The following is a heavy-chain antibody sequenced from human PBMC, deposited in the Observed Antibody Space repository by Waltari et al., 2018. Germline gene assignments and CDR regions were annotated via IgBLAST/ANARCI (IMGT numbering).Heavy chain of an antibody. J-gene: IGHJ4*02. Sequence: VQLVEYGGGLVQPGRSLRLSWLVSGLTFEDFAMHWVRQAPGKGLEWVSGISWNSGNKAYADSVKGRVTISRDNARKSLYLQLNSLRPEDTAMYYCAKLAGDNYDNTGYSSEDYWGRGTLVTVSS. CDR3: AKLAGDNYDNTGYSSEDY. D-gene: IGHD3-22*01. CDR1: GLTFEDFA. V-gene: IGHV3-9*01. CDR2: ISWNSGNK.